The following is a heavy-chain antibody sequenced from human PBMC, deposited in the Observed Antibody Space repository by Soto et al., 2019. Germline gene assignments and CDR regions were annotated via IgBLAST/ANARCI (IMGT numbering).Heavy chain of an antibody. CDR1: GASSSSSSYY. CDR3: ARIVRRSRNSSGWYFDY. Sequence: ETLCPSGPVSGASSSSSSYYWGWIRQPPGKGLEWIGSIYYSGSTYYNPSLKSRVTISVDTSKNQFSLKLSSVSAADTAVYYCARIVRRSRNSSGWYFDYWGQGTLVTVYS. V-gene: IGHV4-39*01. CDR2: IYYSGST. D-gene: IGHD6-25*01. J-gene: IGHJ4*02.